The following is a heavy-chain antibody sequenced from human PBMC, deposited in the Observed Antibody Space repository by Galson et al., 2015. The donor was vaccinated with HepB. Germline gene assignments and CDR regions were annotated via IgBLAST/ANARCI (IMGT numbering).Heavy chain of an antibody. J-gene: IGHJ6*03. CDR2: ISYDGSNK. D-gene: IGHD1-7*01. V-gene: IGHV3-30*03. CDR1: GFTFSSYG. CDR3: ATDGAGTTTYYYYYYMDV. Sequence: SLRLSCAASGFTFSSYGMHWVRQAPGKGLEWVAVISYDGSNKYYADSVKGRLTISRDNSKNTLYLQMNSLRAEDTAVYYCATDGAGTTTYYYYYYMDVWGKGTTVTVSS.